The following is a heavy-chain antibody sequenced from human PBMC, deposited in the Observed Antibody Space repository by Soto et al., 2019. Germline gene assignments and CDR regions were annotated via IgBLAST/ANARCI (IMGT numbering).Heavy chain of an antibody. CDR3: AHSTSTRHYDFWSGPRPDV. V-gene: IGHV2-5*02. Sequence: SGPTLVNPTQTLTLTCTFSGLSLSTTGVGVGWIRQPPGKALEWLALVYWDDDKRYSPSLKSRLTITKDTSKNQVVLTMTNMDPVDTATYYCAHSTSTRHYDFWSGPRPDVWGQGTTVTVSS. CDR2: VYWDDDK. CDR1: GLSLSTTGVG. D-gene: IGHD3-3*01. J-gene: IGHJ6*02.